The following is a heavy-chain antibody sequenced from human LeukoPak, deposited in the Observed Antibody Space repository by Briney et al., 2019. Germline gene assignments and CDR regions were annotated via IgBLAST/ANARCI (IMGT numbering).Heavy chain of an antibody. CDR2: IYPGDSDT. V-gene: IGHV5-51*01. D-gene: IGHD2-15*01. J-gene: IGHJ4*02. Sequence: GESLKISCKGSGYSYTSYWIGWVRQMPGKGLEWMGIIYPGDSDTRYSPSFQGQVTISADKAISTAYLQWSSLKASDTALYYCARYCSGGSCYFDYWGQGTLVTVSS. CDR3: ARYCSGGSCYFDY. CDR1: GYSYTSYW.